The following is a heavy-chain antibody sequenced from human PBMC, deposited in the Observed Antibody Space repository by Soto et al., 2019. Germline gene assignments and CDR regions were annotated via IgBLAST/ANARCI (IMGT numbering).Heavy chain of an antibody. D-gene: IGHD1-7*01. Sequence: QVQLVESGGGVVQPGRSLRLSCAASGFTFSSYGMHWVRQAPGKGLEWVAVIWYDGSNKYYADSVKGRFTISRDNSKNTLYLQMNSLRAEATAVYYCARDSNPDWNYKEYNWFDPWGQGTLVTVSS. CDR2: IWYDGSNK. CDR3: ARDSNPDWNYKEYNWFDP. J-gene: IGHJ5*02. V-gene: IGHV3-33*01. CDR1: GFTFSSYG.